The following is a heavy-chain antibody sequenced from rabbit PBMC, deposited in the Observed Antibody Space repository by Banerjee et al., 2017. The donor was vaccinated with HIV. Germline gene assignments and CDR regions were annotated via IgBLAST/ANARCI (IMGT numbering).Heavy chain of an antibody. CDR2: IYFGSYAGT. Sequence: QEQLEESGGDLVKPGASLTLTCTAYGFSFSGYYYMSWVRQAPGKGLEWVASIYFGSYAGTYYANWAKGRFTISKTPSTTVDLQMTSLTAADTATYFCARMPDSGGYDLWGPGTLVTVS. J-gene: IGHJ4*01. D-gene: IGHD1-1*01. CDR3: ARMPDSGGYDL. CDR1: GFSFSGYYY. V-gene: IGHV1S45*01.